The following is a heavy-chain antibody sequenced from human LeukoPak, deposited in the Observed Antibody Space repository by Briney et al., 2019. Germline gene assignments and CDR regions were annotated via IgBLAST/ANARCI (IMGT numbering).Heavy chain of an antibody. CDR2: FDPEDGET. J-gene: IGHJ3*02. CDR3: ATDAASGREVIRLDAFDI. D-gene: IGHD3-10*01. V-gene: IGHV1-24*01. CDR1: GYTLTELS. Sequence: ASVKVSCKVSGYTLTELSMHWVRQAPGKGLEWMGGFDPEDGETIYAQKFQGRVTMTEDTSTDTAYMELSSLRSEDTAVYYCATDAASGREVIRLDAFDIWGQGTMVTVSS.